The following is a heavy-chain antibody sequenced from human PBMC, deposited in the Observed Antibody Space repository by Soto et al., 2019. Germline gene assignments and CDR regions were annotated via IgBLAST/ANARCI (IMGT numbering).Heavy chain of an antibody. V-gene: IGHV1-3*01. D-gene: IGHD5-12*01. Sequence: QVQLVQSGAEVKKPGASVTVSCKASGYTFTSFAIHWVRQAPGQRPEWMVWINADTGNTKYSQRVQGRVTFARDTSATTAYMQVSSVRSEATAVYFCAREVVSGYDLGYWGQGTLVTVSS. CDR2: INADTGNT. J-gene: IGHJ4*02. CDR3: AREVVSGYDLGY. CDR1: GYTFTSFA.